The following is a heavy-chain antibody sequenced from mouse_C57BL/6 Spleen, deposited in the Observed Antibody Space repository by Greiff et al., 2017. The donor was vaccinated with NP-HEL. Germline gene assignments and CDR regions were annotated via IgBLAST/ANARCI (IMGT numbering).Heavy chain of an antibody. Sequence: VQLQQSGPELVKPGASVKLSCKASGYAFSSSWMNWVKQRPGKGLEWIGRIFPGDGDTNYNGKFKGKATLTADKSSSTAYMQLSSLTSEDSAVYLCAREVWDYWGQGTSVTVSS. CDR1: GYAFSSSW. CDR2: IFPGDGDT. J-gene: IGHJ4*01. V-gene: IGHV1-82*01. CDR3: AREVWDY.